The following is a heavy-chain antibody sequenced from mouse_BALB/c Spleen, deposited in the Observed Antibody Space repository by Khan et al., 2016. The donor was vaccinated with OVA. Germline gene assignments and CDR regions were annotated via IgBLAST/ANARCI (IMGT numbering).Heavy chain of an antibody. V-gene: IGHV1-7*01. CDR2: INPSTGYS. Sequence: QVQLKQSGAELAKPGASVKLSCTASGYTFTTYWIHWIKQRPGQGLEWIGYINPSTGYSDSNKNFKDKATLTADESSGTANRHRNSLTSADSAVYCGARRGLYGLFAYWGQGTLVTVSA. J-gene: IGHJ3*01. CDR1: GYTFTTYW. D-gene: IGHD2-10*02. CDR3: ARRGLYGLFAY.